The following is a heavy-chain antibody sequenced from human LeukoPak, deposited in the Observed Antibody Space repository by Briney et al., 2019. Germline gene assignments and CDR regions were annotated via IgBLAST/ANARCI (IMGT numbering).Heavy chain of an antibody. J-gene: IGHJ5*01. V-gene: IGHV3-48*03. CDR3: ARYRSPLDS. CDR2: ISSSGSTI. CDR1: GFTFSSYE. D-gene: IGHD3-16*02. Sequence: GGSLRLSCAASGFTFSSYEMNWVRQAPGKGLEWVSYISSSGSTIYNADSVKGRSTISRDNAKNSVYLQMNSLRAEDTAVYYCARYRSPLDSWGQGTLVTVSS.